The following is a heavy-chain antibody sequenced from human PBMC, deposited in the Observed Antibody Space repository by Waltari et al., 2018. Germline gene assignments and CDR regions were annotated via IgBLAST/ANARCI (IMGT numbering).Heavy chain of an antibody. CDR1: GFFYNDYW. CDR2: IKSDGTNI. V-gene: IGHV3-74*03. J-gene: IGHJ4*02. Sequence: EVQLVESGGGLVQPGGSLRLSCAVSGFFYNDYWMAWVRQAPGQGLVWVSRIKSDGTNIKYADSVRGRFTISRDSAKNTFYLQMNSLRAEDTAVYYCTRNPGYWGQGTLVTVAS. CDR3: TRNPGY. D-gene: IGHD2-15*01.